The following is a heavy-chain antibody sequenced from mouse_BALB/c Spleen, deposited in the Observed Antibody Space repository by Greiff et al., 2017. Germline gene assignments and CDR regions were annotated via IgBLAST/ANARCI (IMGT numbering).Heavy chain of an antibody. D-gene: IGHD1-2*01. CDR2: IWGGGST. J-gene: IGHJ3*01. Sequence: VQRVESGPGLVAPSQSLSITCTVSGFSLSRYSVHWVRQPPGKGLEWLGMIWGGGSTDYNSALKSRLSISKDNSKSQVFLKMNSLQTDDTAMYYCARDIITTATNAYWGQGTLVTVSA. V-gene: IGHV2-6-4*01. CDR1: GFSLSRYS. CDR3: ARDIITTATNAY.